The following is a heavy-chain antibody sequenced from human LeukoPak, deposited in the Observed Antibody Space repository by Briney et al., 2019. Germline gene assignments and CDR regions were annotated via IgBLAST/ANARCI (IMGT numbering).Heavy chain of an antibody. CDR1: GLTFGSYG. Sequence: PGRSLRLSCAASGLTFGSYGMHWVRQAPGKGLEWVAVISYDGSNKYYADSVKGRFTIYRDDSKNTLYLQMNSLRAEDTAVYYCAKDQWMGITAAGTGVDYWGQGTLVTVSS. D-gene: IGHD6-13*01. V-gene: IGHV3-30*18. CDR3: AKDQWMGITAAGTGVDY. J-gene: IGHJ4*02. CDR2: ISYDGSNK.